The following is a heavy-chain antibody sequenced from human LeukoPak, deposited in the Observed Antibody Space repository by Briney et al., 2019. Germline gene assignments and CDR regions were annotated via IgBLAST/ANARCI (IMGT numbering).Heavy chain of an antibody. Sequence: GGSLRLSCAASGFTFSSYWMSWVRQAPGKGLEWVANIKQDGSEKYYVDSVKGRFTISRDNAKNSLYLQMNSLRAEDTAVYYCARDGVYYDILTGYQHWGQGTLVTVSS. CDR1: GFTFSSYW. CDR2: IKQDGSEK. D-gene: IGHD3-9*01. CDR3: ARDGVYYDILTGYQH. J-gene: IGHJ1*01. V-gene: IGHV3-7*01.